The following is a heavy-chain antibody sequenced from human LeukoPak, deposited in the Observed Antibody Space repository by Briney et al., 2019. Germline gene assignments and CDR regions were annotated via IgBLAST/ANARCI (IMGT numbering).Heavy chain of an antibody. CDR2: IYYTGST. D-gene: IGHD3-10*01. Sequence: PSETLSLTCTVSGGSISSYYWSWIRQPPGQGLEWIGYIYYTGSTNYNPSLKSRVTISVDTAKNQFSLKLNSVTAADTAVYYCARVGSERDYWGQGTLVTVSS. J-gene: IGHJ4*02. V-gene: IGHV4-59*01. CDR1: GGSISSYY. CDR3: ARVGSERDY.